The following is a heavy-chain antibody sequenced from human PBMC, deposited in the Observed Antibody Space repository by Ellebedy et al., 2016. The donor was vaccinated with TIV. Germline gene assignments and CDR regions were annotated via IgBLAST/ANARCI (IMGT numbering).Heavy chain of an antibody. CDR3: ARDRDYGTFDY. V-gene: IGHV1-3*01. D-gene: IGHD4-17*01. CDR1: GYTFTTYA. CDR2: INAGNGNT. Sequence: AASVKVSCKASGYTFTTYAIHWVRQAPGQGLEWMGWINAGNGNTKYSQKFQGRVTITRDTSASTAYMELSSLRSEDTAVYYCARDRDYGTFDYWGQGTLVTVSS. J-gene: IGHJ4*02.